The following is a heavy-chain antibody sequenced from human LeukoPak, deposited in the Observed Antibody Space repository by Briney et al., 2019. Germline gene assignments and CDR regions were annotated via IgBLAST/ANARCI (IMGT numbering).Heavy chain of an antibody. D-gene: IGHD3-3*01. V-gene: IGHV3-53*01. CDR1: GFTVSSNY. J-gene: IGHJ4*02. CDR2: IYSGGST. Sequence: GGSLRLSCAASGFTVSSNYMSWVRQAPGKGLEWVSVIYSGGSTYYADSVKGRFTISRDNSKNTLYLQMTSLRAEDTAVYYCATGYDFWSGYLVSDYWGQGTLVTVSS. CDR3: ATGYDFWSGYLVSDY.